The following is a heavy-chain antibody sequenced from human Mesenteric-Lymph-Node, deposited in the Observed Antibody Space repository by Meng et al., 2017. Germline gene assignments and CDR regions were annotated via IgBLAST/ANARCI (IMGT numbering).Heavy chain of an antibody. CDR2: MNPNSGNT. Sequence: QLFAFGVEVKRPGASMKVPLKASGYTFTSYDINWVRQANGQGLEWMGWMNPNSGNTGYAQKFQGRVTITRNTSISTAYMELSSLRSEDTAVYYCARGEGYSSALGFDPWGQGTLVTVSS. CDR1: GYTFTSYD. CDR3: ARGEGYSSALGFDP. J-gene: IGHJ5*02. D-gene: IGHD6-19*01. V-gene: IGHV1-8*03.